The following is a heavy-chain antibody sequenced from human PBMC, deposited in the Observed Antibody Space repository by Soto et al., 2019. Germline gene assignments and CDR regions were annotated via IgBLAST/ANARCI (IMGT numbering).Heavy chain of an antibody. CDR1: GDSFTSYW. D-gene: IGHD2-2*01. V-gene: IGHV5-51*01. J-gene: IGHJ6*02. CDR3: ASSPRGYCSSTSCRELGNYYGMDV. Sequence: GESLKISCKGSGDSFTSYWIGWVRQMPGKGLEGMGIIYPGDSDTRYSPSSQGHVPISADKSISTAYRQWSSRKASDTAMYYCASSPRGYCSSTSCRELGNYYGMDVWGQGTTVTVSS. CDR2: IYPGDSDT.